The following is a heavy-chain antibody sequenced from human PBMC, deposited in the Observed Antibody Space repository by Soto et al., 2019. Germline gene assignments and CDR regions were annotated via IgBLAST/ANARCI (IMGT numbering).Heavy chain of an antibody. CDR3: AKHPSLGRFDP. CDR2: IYYSGDT. V-gene: IGHV4-59*08. D-gene: IGHD1-26*01. Sequence: SETLSLPCTVSGGSLIGYYCSWIRQPPGKELEWIGYIYYSGDTDYNPSLQSRVTISVDTSKNQFSLKVTSVTAADTAVYFCAKHPSLGRFDPWGQGILVT. J-gene: IGHJ5*02. CDR1: GGSLIGYY.